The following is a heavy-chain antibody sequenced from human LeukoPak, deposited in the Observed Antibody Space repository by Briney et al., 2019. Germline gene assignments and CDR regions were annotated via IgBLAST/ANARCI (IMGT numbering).Heavy chain of an antibody. J-gene: IGHJ3*02. CDR2: VIPVLAPP. D-gene: IGHD1-20*01. CDR1: GGTLSGYT. V-gene: IGHV1-69*13. CDR3: ARGGITGTTRGPTRLNDALDI. Sequence: SVKVSCKASGGTLSGYTFSWVRQAPGHGLEWMGGVIPVLAPPQYAHKFQGRVTFTADESTSTAYMELRSLRSEDTAVYYCARGGITGTTRGPTRLNDALDIWGQGTMVTVSS.